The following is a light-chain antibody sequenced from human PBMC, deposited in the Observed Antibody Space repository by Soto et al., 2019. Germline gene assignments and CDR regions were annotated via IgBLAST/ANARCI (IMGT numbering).Light chain of an antibody. CDR3: QQYGTAPIT. CDR2: GAS. CDR1: QSVSSS. J-gene: IGKJ5*01. Sequence: EIVLTQSPGTLSLSPGERATLSCRASQSVSSSLAWYQQKPGQAPRLLISGASSRATGIPDRFSGSASGTDFTLTISRLEPEDSAMYYCQQYGTAPITFGQGTRLEIK. V-gene: IGKV3-20*01.